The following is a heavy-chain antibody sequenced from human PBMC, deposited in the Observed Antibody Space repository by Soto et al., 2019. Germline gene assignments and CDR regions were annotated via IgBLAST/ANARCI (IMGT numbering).Heavy chain of an antibody. CDR2: IFPSDSDT. D-gene: IGHD6-13*01. CDR1: GYSFTSHW. Sequence: PGESLKISCEGSGYSFTSHWISWVRQMPGRGLEWMGIIFPSDSDTRYSPSFEGQVTISADKSISTAYLHWSSLKASDTAMYYCARSYSSSWYYFDYWGQGTLVTVSS. V-gene: IGHV5-51*01. CDR3: ARSYSSSWYYFDY. J-gene: IGHJ4*02.